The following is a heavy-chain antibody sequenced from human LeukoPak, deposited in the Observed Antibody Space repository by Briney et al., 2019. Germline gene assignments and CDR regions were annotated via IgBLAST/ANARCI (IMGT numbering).Heavy chain of an antibody. J-gene: IGHJ4*02. CDR1: GFTFSSYW. CDR3: ARDHDAVGTTIDH. Sequence: GGSLGLSCAASGFTFSSYWMHWVRQAPGEGLVWVSRIKSDGSVTWYADSVMGRFTISRDNAKNMLYLQMNSLRDEDTAVYFCARDHDAVGTTIDHWGQGTLVTVSS. CDR2: IKSDGSVT. D-gene: IGHD1-14*01. V-gene: IGHV3-74*01.